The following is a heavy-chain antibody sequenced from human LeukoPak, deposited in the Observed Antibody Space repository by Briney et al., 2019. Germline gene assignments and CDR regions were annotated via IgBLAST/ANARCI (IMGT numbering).Heavy chain of an antibody. CDR1: GFTFSSYG. D-gene: IGHD4-11*01. V-gene: IGHV3-30*02. CDR3: AKEAEGGPLYSPWNWFDP. J-gene: IGHJ5*02. CDR2: IRYDGSNK. Sequence: PGGSLRLSCAASGFTFSSYGMHWVRQAPGKGLEWEAFIRYDGSNKYYADSVKGRFTISRDNSKNTLYPQMNSLRAEDTAVYYCAKEAEGGPLYSPWNWFDPWGQGTLVTVSS.